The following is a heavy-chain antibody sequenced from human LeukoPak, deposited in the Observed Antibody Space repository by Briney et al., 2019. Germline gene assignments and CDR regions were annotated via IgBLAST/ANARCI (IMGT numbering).Heavy chain of an antibody. Sequence: GASVKVSCKASGYTFTSYDINWVRQATGQGLEWMGWMNPNSGNTGYAQKFQGRVNMTRNTSISTAYMELSSLESEDTAVYYCARPQIIEGNAFDIWGQGTMVTVSS. V-gene: IGHV1-8*01. CDR1: GYTFTSYD. J-gene: IGHJ3*02. CDR3: ARPQIIEGNAFDI. CDR2: MNPNSGNT.